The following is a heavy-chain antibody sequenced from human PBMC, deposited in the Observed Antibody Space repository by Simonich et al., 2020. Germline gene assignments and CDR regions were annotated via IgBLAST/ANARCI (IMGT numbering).Heavy chain of an antibody. Sequence: QVQLQESGPGLVKPSETLSLTCTVSGGSISSYYWSWIRQPPGKGLEWIGYIYYSGSTNYNPSLKSRCTISVDTSKNQFSLKLSSVTAADTAVYYCARLPDYWGQGTLVTVSS. CDR3: ARLPDY. J-gene: IGHJ4*02. V-gene: IGHV4-59*08. CDR1: GGSISSYY. CDR2: IYYSGST.